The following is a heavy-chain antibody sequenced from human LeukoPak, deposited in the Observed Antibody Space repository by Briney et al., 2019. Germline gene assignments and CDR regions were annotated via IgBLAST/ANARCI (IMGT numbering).Heavy chain of an antibody. D-gene: IGHD6-13*01. Sequence: NLGESLKISCKGSGYSFTSYWISWVRQMPGKGLEWMGRIDPSDSYTNYSPSFQGHVTISADKSISTAYPQWSSLKASDTAMYYCARRERYSSSSGIVDPWGQGTLVTVSS. V-gene: IGHV5-10-1*01. CDR3: ARRERYSSSSGIVDP. CDR2: IDPSDSYT. CDR1: GYSFTSYW. J-gene: IGHJ5*02.